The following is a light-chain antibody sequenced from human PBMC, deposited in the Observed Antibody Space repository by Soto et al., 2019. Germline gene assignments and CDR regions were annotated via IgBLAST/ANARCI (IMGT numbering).Light chain of an antibody. CDR3: QQYNSYSIT. V-gene: IGKV1-5*01. Sequence: DIQMTQSPSSLSASVGDRVTITCRASQSITSYLSWYQQQPGKAPKLLIYDASSLESGVPSRFSGSGSGTEFTLTISSLQPDDFATYYCQQYNSYSITFGQGTRLEIK. J-gene: IGKJ5*01. CDR1: QSITSY. CDR2: DAS.